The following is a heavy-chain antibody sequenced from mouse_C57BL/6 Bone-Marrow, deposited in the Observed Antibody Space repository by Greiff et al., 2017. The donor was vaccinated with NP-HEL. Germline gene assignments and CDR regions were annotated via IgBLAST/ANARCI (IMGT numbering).Heavy chain of an antibody. J-gene: IGHJ2*01. CDR2: ILPGSGST. CDR3: ARGRGDY. V-gene: IGHV1-9*01. Sequence: LQESGAELMKPGASVKLSCKATGYTFTGYWIEWVKQRPGHGLEWIGEILPGSGSTNYHEKFKGKATFTADTSSNTAYMQLSSLTTEDSAIYYCARGRGDYWGQGTTLTVSS. CDR1: GYTFTGYW.